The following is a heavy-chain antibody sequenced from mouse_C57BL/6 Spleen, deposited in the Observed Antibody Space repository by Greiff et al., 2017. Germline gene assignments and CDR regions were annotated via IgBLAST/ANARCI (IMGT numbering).Heavy chain of an antibody. CDR3: ASWEDYGSRENY. V-gene: IGHV1-80*01. D-gene: IGHD1-1*01. CDR1: GYAFSSYW. Sequence: QVQLKESGAELVKPGASVKISCKASGYAFSSYWMNWVKQRPGKGLEWIGQIYPGDGDTNYNGKFKGKATLTADKSSSTAYMQLSSLTSEDSAVYFCASWEDYGSRENYWGQGTTLTVSS. J-gene: IGHJ2*01. CDR2: IYPGDGDT.